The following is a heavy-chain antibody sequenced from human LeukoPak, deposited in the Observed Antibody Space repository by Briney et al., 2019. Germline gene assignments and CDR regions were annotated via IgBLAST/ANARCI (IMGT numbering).Heavy chain of an antibody. Sequence: ASVKVSCKASGYTFTGYYMHWVRQAPGQGLEWMGWINPNSGGTNYAQKFQGRVTMTWDTSISTAYMELSRLRSDDTAVYYCARSDYGDYVFSYWGQGTLVTVSS. J-gene: IGHJ4*02. CDR1: GYTFTGYY. CDR2: INPNSGGT. D-gene: IGHD4-17*01. V-gene: IGHV1-2*02. CDR3: ARSDYGDYVFSY.